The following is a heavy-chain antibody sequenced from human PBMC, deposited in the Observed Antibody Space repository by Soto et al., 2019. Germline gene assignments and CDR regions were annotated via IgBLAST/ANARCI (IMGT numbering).Heavy chain of an antibody. J-gene: IGHJ6*02. Sequence: QVHLVQSGAEVKKPGASVKVSCKASGYTFTNYDINWVRQAPGQGLEWRGWISTYTGNTNYAQKLQGRVTMTTATSTSTAYMGMRCLRSDDTAVYYRARGYYYGSGRPTPGGMDVWGQGTTVTVSS. D-gene: IGHD3-10*01. CDR1: GYTFTNYD. CDR2: ISTYTGNT. CDR3: ARGYYYGSGRPTPGGMDV. V-gene: IGHV1-18*01.